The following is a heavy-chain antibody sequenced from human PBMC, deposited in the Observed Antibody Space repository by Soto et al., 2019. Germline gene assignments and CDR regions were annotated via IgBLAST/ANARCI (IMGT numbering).Heavy chain of an antibody. J-gene: IGHJ4*02. CDR3: ASGYHTALAPIF. V-gene: IGHV4-34*01. CDR2: INHLPTT. CDR1: GGSFSSYH. D-gene: IGHD5-18*01. Sequence: PSETLSLTCAVYGGSFSSYHWSWIRQTPGKGLEWIGEINHLPTTNYNPSLKSRVIISLDTPKNQFSLKLSSVTSADTAVYYCASGYHTALAPIFCGQGILVTVSS.